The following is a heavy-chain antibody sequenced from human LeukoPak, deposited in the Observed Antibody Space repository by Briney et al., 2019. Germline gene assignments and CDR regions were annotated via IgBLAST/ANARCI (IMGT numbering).Heavy chain of an antibody. D-gene: IGHD2-15*01. CDR3: ARGRGTSGSNRDFYYYYYMDV. CDR2: MNAGNGNT. V-gene: IGHV1-3*01. CDR1: GYIFTDYA. J-gene: IGHJ6*03. Sequence: GASVKVSCKASGYIFTDYAIHWLRQAPGQRPEWMGCMNAGNGNTKYSQKFQGRITLIRDTSAATAYMELSSLIHDDLAVYYCARGRGTSGSNRDFYYYYYMDVWGKGTTVTVSS.